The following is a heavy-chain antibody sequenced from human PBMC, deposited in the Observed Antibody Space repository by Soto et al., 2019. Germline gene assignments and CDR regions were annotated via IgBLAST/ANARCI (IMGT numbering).Heavy chain of an antibody. D-gene: IGHD3-22*01. V-gene: IGHV3-23*01. Sequence: EVQLLESGGGLVQPGGSLRLSCAASGFTFSSYAMSWVRQAPGRGLEWVAAISGNGGSTYYADSVKGRFTVSRDNSKNTLYLQMNSVRAEDTAVYYCAKSEEAAIYDSSSNFDYWGQGTLVTVSS. CDR3: AKSEEAAIYDSSSNFDY. CDR2: ISGNGGST. J-gene: IGHJ4*02. CDR1: GFTFSSYA.